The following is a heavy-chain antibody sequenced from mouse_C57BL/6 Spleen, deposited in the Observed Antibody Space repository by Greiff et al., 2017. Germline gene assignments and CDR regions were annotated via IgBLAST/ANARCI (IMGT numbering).Heavy chain of an antibody. CDR3: TRETLPREYAMDY. Sequence: DVQLVESGEGLVKPGGSLKLSCAASGFTFSSYAMSWVRQTPEKRLEWVAYISSGGDYIYYADTVKGRFTISRDNARHTLYLQMSSLKSEDTDMYYCTRETLPREYAMDYWGQRTTVTVSS. CDR2: ISSGGDYI. J-gene: IGHJ4*01. D-gene: IGHD2-10*01. V-gene: IGHV5-9-1*02. CDR1: GFTFSSYA.